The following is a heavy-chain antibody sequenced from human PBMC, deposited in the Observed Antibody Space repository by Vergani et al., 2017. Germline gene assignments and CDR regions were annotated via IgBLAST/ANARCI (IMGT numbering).Heavy chain of an antibody. D-gene: IGHD2-15*01. J-gene: IGHJ5*02. V-gene: IGHV3-11*06. Sequence: VQLVESGGGLVQPGRSLRLSCAASGFTFSDYYMSWIRQAPGKGLEWVSSISSSSSYIYYADSVKGRFTISRDNAKNSLYLQMNSLRSEDTAVYYCARDRCSGGSCYHWFDPWGQGTLVTVSS. CDR2: ISSSSSYI. CDR3: ARDRCSGGSCYHWFDP. CDR1: GFTFSDYY.